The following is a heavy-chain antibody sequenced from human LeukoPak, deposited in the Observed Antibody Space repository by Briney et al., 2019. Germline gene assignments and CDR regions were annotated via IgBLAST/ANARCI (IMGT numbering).Heavy chain of an antibody. CDR2: INPSGGST. CDR3: ARARGFETRYNYGSGSLDY. J-gene: IGHJ4*02. D-gene: IGHD3-10*01. Sequence: ASVKVSCKASGYTFTSYYMHWVRQAPGQGLEWMGIINPSGGSTSYAQKFQGRVTMTRDTSTSTVYMELSSLRSEDTAVYYCARARGFETRYNYGSGSLDYWGQGTLVTVSS. CDR1: GYTFTSYY. V-gene: IGHV1-46*01.